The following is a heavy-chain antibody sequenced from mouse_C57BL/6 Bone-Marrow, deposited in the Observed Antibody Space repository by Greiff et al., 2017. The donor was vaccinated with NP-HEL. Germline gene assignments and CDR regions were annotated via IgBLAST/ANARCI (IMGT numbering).Heavy chain of an antibody. CDR3: ARSRPPDY. CDR2: IDPSDSYT. Sequence: VQLQQPGAELVMPGASVKLSCKASGYTFTSYWMHWVKQRPGQGLEWIGAIDPSDSYTNYNQKFKGKSTLTVDKSYSTAYMQLSSMTSEDSAVYYCARSRPPDYWGQGTALTLSS. CDR1: GYTFTSYW. J-gene: IGHJ2*01. V-gene: IGHV1-69*01.